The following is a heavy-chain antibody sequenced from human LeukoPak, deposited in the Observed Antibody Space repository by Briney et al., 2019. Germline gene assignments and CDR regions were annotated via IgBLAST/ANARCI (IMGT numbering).Heavy chain of an antibody. J-gene: IGHJ4*02. CDR2: IFHTGRT. CDR3: ARANFDTLTGWGHFDS. V-gene: IGHV4-4*02. Sequence: PSGTLSLTCVVSGGSISDTNYWSWVRQSPGKGLEWIGEIFHTGRTNSNPSLKGRATLSVDKSKNQFSLKMNSVTAADTAMYYCARANFDTLTGWGHFDSWGQGTLVTVSS. CDR1: GGSISDTNY. D-gene: IGHD3-9*01.